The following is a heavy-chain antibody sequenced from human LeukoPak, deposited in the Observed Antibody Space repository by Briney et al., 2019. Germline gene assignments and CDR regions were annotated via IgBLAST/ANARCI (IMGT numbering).Heavy chain of an antibody. D-gene: IGHD3-22*01. V-gene: IGHV3-23*01. CDR1: GITLSNYG. Sequence: GGSLRLSCAVSGITLSNYGMSWVRQGPGKGLEWVADISDSGGRTNYADSVKGRFTISRDNPKNTLYLQMNSLRAEDTAVYFCAKRGVVIRVILVGFHKEAYYFDSWGQGALVTVSS. CDR2: ISDSGGRT. CDR3: AKRGVVIRVILVGFHKEAYYFDS. J-gene: IGHJ4*02.